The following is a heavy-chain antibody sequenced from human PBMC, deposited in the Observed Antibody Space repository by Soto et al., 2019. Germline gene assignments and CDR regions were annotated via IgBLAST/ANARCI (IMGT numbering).Heavy chain of an antibody. V-gene: IGHV4-4*02. CDR3: ARSPIGSDYFYSNMDV. CDR1: SGSISGSNL. J-gene: IGHJ6*03. CDR2: VYHSGNT. D-gene: IGHD6-25*01. Sequence: QVQLQESGPGLVKPSETLSLTCAVSSGSISGSNLWSWVRQPPGKGLEWIGEVYHSGNTNYNTSLKSAVSISVNKSNTHFSLTLSSVTAADTAVYYCARSPIGSDYFYSNMDVWGKGTTVTVSS.